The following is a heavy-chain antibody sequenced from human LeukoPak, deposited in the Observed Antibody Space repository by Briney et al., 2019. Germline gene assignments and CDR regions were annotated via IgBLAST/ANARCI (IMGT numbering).Heavy chain of an antibody. D-gene: IGHD1-26*01. CDR2: IRSKAYGGTT. CDR3: TRVGGSYFMDV. J-gene: IGHJ6*03. V-gene: IGHV3-49*04. CDR1: GFTFSSYS. Sequence: GGSLRLFCAASGFTFSSYSMSWVRQAPGKGLEWVGFIRSKAYGGTTEYAASVKGRFTISRDDSKSIAYLQMNSLKTEDTAVYYCTRVGGSYFMDVWGKGTTVTVSS.